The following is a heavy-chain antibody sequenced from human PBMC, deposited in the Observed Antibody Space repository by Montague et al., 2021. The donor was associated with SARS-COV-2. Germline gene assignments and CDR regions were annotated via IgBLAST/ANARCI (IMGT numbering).Heavy chain of an antibody. D-gene: IGHD3-22*01. J-gene: IGHJ4*02. CDR1: GGSISSSSYY. CDR3: ARGWFSLMIVVVIRGPFDY. Sequence: SETLSLTCTVSGGSISSSSYYWGWIRQPPGKGLEWIGSIYYSGXTXYXXXXKXRVTISVGTSKNQFSLKLSSVTAADTAVYYCARGWFSLMIVVVIRGPFDYWGQGTLVTVSS. V-gene: IGHV4-39*07. CDR2: IYYSGXT.